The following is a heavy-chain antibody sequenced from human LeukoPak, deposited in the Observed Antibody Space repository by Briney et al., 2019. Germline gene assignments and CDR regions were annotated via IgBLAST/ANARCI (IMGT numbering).Heavy chain of an antibody. D-gene: IGHD3-10*01. CDR3: ARQGGETDYYYGMDV. CDR2: IYHSGTT. J-gene: IGHJ6*02. CDR1: GYSITSSSW. Sequence: NPSETLSLTCAVSGYSITSSSWWGSIRQPPGKGLEWIGYIYHSGTTYYNPSLQSRVTMSVDTSKNQFSLKLSSVTAVDTAVYYCARQGGETDYYYGMDVWGQGTTVTVSS. V-gene: IGHV4-28*01.